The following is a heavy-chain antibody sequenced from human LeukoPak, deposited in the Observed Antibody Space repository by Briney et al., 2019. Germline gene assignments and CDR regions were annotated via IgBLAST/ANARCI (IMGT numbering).Heavy chain of an antibody. Sequence: GASVKVSCKASGYTFTSYGISWVRQAPGQGLEWMGWISAYNGNTNYAQKLQGRVTMTTDTSTSTAYMELRSLRSDDTAVYYCARDSGGGQQLVFRNWFDPWGQGTLVTVSS. CDR2: ISAYNGNT. CDR1: GYTFTSYG. D-gene: IGHD6-13*01. CDR3: ARDSGGGQQLVFRNWFDP. V-gene: IGHV1-18*01. J-gene: IGHJ5*02.